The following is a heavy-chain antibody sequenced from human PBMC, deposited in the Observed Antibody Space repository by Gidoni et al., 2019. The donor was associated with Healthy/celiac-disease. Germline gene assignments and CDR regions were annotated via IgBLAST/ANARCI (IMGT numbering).Heavy chain of an antibody. V-gene: IGHV1-46*01. CDR3: ARGCGGGVRFLEWLSPNNWFDP. J-gene: IGHJ5*02. D-gene: IGHD3-3*01. CDR1: GYTFTSYY. Sequence: QVQLVQSGAAVKKPGASVKVSCKASGYTFTSYYMHWVRQAPGQGLEWMGIIHPSGGSTSYAQKFQGRVTMTRDTSTSTVYMELSSLRSEDTAVYYCARGCGGGVRFLEWLSPNNWFDPWGQGTLVTVSS. CDR2: IHPSGGST.